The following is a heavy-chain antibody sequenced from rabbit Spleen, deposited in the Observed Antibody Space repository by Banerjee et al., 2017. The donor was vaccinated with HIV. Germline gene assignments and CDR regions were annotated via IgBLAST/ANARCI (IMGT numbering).Heavy chain of an antibody. CDR2: INTATAKA. CDR1: GFSFSDRDV. CDR3: ARDTSSSFSSYGMDL. Sequence: QEQLVEYGGDLVQPEGSLTLTCKASGFSFSDRDVMCWVRQAPGKGLEWIACINTATAKAVYASWAKGRFTISKTSSTTVTLQMTSLTVADTATYFCARDTSSSFSSYGMDLWGPGTLVTVS. J-gene: IGHJ6*01. D-gene: IGHD1-1*01. V-gene: IGHV1S45*01.